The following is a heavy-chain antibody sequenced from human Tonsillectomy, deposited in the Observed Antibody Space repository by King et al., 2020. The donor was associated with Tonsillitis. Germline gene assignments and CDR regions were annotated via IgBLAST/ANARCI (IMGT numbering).Heavy chain of an antibody. CDR3: ARDRIVHTAMVLYYYYYGMDV. CDR1: GFTFSSYA. Sequence: VQLVESGGGVVQPGRSLRLSCPASGFTFSSYAMHWVRQAPGKGLEWVAVISYDGSNKYYADSVKGRFTISRDNSKNTLYLQMNSLRAEDTAVYYCARDRIVHTAMVLYYYYYGMDVWGQGTTVTVSS. J-gene: IGHJ6*02. CDR2: ISYDGSNK. D-gene: IGHD5-18*01. V-gene: IGHV3-30-3*01.